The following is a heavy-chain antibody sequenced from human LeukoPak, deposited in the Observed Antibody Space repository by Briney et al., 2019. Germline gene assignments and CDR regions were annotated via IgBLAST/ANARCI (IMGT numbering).Heavy chain of an antibody. CDR1: GFTISSNY. CDR3: AVQDPSGYYGDYGY. V-gene: IGHV3-53*01. J-gene: IGHJ4*02. CDR2: IYSGGST. Sequence: GGSLRLSCAASGFTISSNYMSWVRQAPGKGLEWVSDIYSGGSTYYADPVKGRFTISRDNSKNTLYLQMNSLRAEDTAVYYCAVQDPSGYYGDYGYWGQGTLVTVSS. D-gene: IGHD4-17*01.